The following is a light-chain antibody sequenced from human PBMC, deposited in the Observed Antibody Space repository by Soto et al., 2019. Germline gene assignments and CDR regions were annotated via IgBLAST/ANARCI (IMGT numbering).Light chain of an antibody. J-gene: IGKJ5*01. CDR3: QQYGSSPRT. CDR2: GAS. CDR1: QRVSSSY. Sequence: EIVLTQSPGTLSLSPGERATRSCRASQRVSSSYLAWYQQKPGQAPRLLIYGASSRATGIPDRFSGSGSGTDFTLTISRLEPEDFAVYYCQQYGSSPRTFGQGTRLEIK. V-gene: IGKV3-20*01.